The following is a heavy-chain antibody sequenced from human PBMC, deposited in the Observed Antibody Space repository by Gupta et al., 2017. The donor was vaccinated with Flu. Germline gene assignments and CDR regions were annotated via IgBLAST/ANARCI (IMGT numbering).Heavy chain of an antibody. CDR2: IYYSVST. Sequence: QVQLQASGPGLVKPSETLSLTCNVAGGSISSYYWRWSRKPPGKGLEWIGYIYYSVSTYYNPSLKSRVTMSIDTSKNHFSLKLSSVTAADTAVYYCARDRGSCLDYFYYYGMDVWGQGTTVTVSS. CDR3: ARDRGSCLDYFYYYGMDV. J-gene: IGHJ6*02. V-gene: IGHV4-59*01. CDR1: GGSISSYY. D-gene: IGHD2-15*01.